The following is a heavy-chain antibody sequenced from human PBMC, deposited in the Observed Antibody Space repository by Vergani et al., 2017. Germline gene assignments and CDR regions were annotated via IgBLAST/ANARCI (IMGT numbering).Heavy chain of an antibody. V-gene: IGHV3-23*01. Sequence: EVQLLESGGDLVQPGGSVRLSCAASGFTFSTYAMHWVRQAPGKGLEWVSALTGGGGSTYYADSFKGRFIISRDNSRDTLYLQMNSLRPEDTATYYCVNDAGCYENFFDAWCQGTLVTVSS. CDR2: LTGGGGST. J-gene: IGHJ4*02. D-gene: IGHD5-12*01. CDR1: GFTFSTYA. CDR3: VNDAGCYENFFDA.